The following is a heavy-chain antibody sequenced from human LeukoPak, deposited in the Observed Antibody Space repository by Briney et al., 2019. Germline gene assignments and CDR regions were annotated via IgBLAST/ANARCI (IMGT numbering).Heavy chain of an antibody. CDR2: IDHSEST. J-gene: IGHJ4*02. V-gene: IGHV4-34*01. Sequence: IGEIDHSESTNYNPSLKSRVTISVDTSKNQFSLKLSSVTAADTAVYYCASAGRSGCFDYWGQGTLVTVSS. D-gene: IGHD3-3*01. CDR3: ASAGRSGCFDY.